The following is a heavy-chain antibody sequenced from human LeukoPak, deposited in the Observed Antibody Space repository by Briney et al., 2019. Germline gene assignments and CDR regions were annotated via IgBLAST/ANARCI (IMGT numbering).Heavy chain of an antibody. CDR1: GFTFSGYA. J-gene: IGHJ6*03. V-gene: IGHV3-23*01. CDR2: ISASGGST. Sequence: GGSLRLSCAASGFTFSGYAMSWVRQAPGKGLEWVSSISASGGSTNYADSVKGRFTISRDNSKNTVYLQMNSLRAEDTAVYYCAKVMKGSERLTMVRGVIIKTAGLYYMDVWGKGTTVTVSS. D-gene: IGHD3-10*01. CDR3: AKVMKGSERLTMVRGVIIKTAGLYYMDV.